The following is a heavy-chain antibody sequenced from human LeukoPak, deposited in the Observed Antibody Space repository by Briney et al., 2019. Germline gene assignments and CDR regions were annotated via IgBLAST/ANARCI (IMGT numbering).Heavy chain of an antibody. J-gene: IGHJ6*03. V-gene: IGHV3-23*01. CDR2: ISGSGTST. CDR1: GFTFSSYA. D-gene: IGHD1-26*01. CDR3: AKSQYSGSYLYSMDV. Sequence: PGGSLRLSCAASGFTFSSYAMAWVRQAPGKGLEWVSAISGSGTSTYYADSVKGRFSVSRENSKKTLYLEMNTLRADDTAVYYCAKSQYSGSYLYSMDVWGKGTTVTVSS.